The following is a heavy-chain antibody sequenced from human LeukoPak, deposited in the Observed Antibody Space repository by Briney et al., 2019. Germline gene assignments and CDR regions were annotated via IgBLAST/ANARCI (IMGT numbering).Heavy chain of an antibody. J-gene: IGHJ5*02. Sequence: GGSLRLSCAASGFTFSSYAMSWVRQAPGKGLEWVSAISGSGGGTYYADSVKGRFTISRDNSKNTLYLQMNSLRAEDTAVYYCARAGLYSSSCHDRWGQGTLVTVSS. V-gene: IGHV3-23*01. D-gene: IGHD6-13*01. CDR2: ISGSGGGT. CDR1: GFTFSSYA. CDR3: ARAGLYSSSCHDR.